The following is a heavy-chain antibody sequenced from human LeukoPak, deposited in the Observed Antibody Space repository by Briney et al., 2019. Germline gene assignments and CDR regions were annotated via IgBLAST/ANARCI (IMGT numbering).Heavy chain of an antibody. V-gene: IGHV3-66*01. D-gene: IGHD1-26*01. CDR1: GFTVRSNY. CDR3: ARERVGASMDV. J-gene: IGHJ6*02. CDR2: IYSGGST. Sequence: PGGSLRLSCAASGFTVRSNYMSWVRQAPGKGLEWVSVIYSGGSTYYADSVKGRFTISRDNAKNTLYLQMNSLRAEDTAVYYCARERVGASMDVWGQGTTVTVSS.